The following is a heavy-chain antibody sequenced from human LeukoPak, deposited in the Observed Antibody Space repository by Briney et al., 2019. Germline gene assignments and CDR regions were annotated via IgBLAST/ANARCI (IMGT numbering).Heavy chain of an antibody. J-gene: IGHJ4*02. Sequence: ASVKVSCKASGYTFTGYYMHWVRQAPGQGLEWTGWINPNSGGTNYAQKFQGRVTMTRDTSISTAYMELSRLRSDDTAVYYCARVKVWSGYPVDYWGQGTLVTVSS. V-gene: IGHV1-2*02. CDR1: GYTFTGYY. CDR2: INPNSGGT. CDR3: ARVKVWSGYPVDY. D-gene: IGHD3-3*01.